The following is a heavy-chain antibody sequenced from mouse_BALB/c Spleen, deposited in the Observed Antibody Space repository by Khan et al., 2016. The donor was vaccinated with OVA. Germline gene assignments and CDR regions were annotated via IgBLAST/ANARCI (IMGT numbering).Heavy chain of an antibody. D-gene: IGHD2-14*01. J-gene: IGHJ3*01. CDR1: GYTFTNYG. Sequence: QIQLVQSGPELKKPGETVKISCKASGYTFTNYGMNWVKQAPGKGLKWMGWINTNTGAPTYAEEFKERFAFSLETSASTAYLQINDLKNEDTATYFGAIGYYRYGSWFAYWGQGTLVTVSA. V-gene: IGHV9-3*02. CDR2: INTNTGAP. CDR3: AIGYYRYGSWFAY.